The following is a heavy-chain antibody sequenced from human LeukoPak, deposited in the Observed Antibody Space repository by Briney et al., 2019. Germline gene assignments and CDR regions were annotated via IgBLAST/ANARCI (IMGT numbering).Heavy chain of an antibody. J-gene: IGHJ1*01. D-gene: IGHD3-10*01. CDR3: AKVRDGSGGMRYFQH. CDR1: GFTFSNYA. CDR2: ISYDGSNK. V-gene: IGHV3-30*18. Sequence: PGGSLRLSCAASGFTFSNYAMTWVRQAPGKGLEWVAVISYDGSNKYYADSVKGRFTISRDNSKNTLYLQMDSLRAEDTAVYYCAKVRDGSGGMRYFQHWGQGTLVTVSS.